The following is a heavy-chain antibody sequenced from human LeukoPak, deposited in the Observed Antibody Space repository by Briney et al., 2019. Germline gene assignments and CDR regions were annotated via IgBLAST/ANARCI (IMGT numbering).Heavy chain of an antibody. CDR3: AKWGDYDVLTGYYVSDP. Sequence: GASLRLSCAASGFIFSNYAMYWVRQAPGKGLEWVSAISGRSGSTYYADSVKGRFTISRDSSKNTLYLQMNRLRADDTAVYYCAKWGDYDVLTGYYVSDPWGQGTLVTVSS. J-gene: IGHJ5*02. CDR1: GFIFSNYA. D-gene: IGHD3-9*01. V-gene: IGHV3-23*01. CDR2: ISGRSGST.